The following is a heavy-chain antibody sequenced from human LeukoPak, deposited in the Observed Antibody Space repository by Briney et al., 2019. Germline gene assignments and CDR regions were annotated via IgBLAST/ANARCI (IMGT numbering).Heavy chain of an antibody. Sequence: GGSLRLSCAASGFTFSSYSMNWVRQTPGKGLEWVSSISTSGSNIYYAASVKGRVTISRDNAKNSLYLQMNSLRAEDTAVYYCARDPNWGNKAFDVWGQGTMVTVSS. CDR1: GFTFSSYS. V-gene: IGHV3-21*01. D-gene: IGHD7-27*01. J-gene: IGHJ3*01. CDR2: ISTSGSNI. CDR3: ARDPNWGNKAFDV.